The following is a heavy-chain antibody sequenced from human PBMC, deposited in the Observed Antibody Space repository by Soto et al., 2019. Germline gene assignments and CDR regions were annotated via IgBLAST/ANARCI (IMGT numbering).Heavy chain of an antibody. CDR2: ISAYNGDT. CDR1: GYTFTSYG. CDR3: VSGATGDY. Sequence: QVQLVQSGAEVKKPGASVKVSCKASGYTFTSYGISWVRQAPGQGLEWMGWISAYNGDTNDAQKFRGRVTMTRDTSTSTAYMELRSLRSADPAVYYCVSGATGDYWGQGTLVTVSS. V-gene: IGHV1-18*01. J-gene: IGHJ4*02. D-gene: IGHD1-26*01.